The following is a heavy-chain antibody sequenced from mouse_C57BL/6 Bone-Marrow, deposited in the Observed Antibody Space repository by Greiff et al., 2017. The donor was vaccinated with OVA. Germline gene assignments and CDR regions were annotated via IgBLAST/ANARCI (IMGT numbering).Heavy chain of an antibody. CDR2: IHPSDSDT. CDR3: ARGPNYGFYYFDY. Sequence: QVHVKQPGAELVKPGASVKVSCKASGYTFTSYWMHWVKQRPGQGLEWIGRIHPSDSDTNYNQKFKGKATLTVDKSSSTAYMQLSSLTSEDSAVYYCARGPNYGFYYFDYWGQGTTLTVSS. D-gene: IGHD2-2*01. CDR1: GYTFTSYW. V-gene: IGHV1-74*01. J-gene: IGHJ2*01.